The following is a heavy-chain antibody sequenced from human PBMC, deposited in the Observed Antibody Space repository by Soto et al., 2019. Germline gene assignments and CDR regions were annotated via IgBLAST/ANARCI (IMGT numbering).Heavy chain of an antibody. J-gene: IGHJ4*02. D-gene: IGHD2-15*01. CDR3: ARYCSGGSCYSSHFDY. Sequence: QVQLQESGPGLVKPSQTLSLTCTVSGGSISSGGYYWSWIRQHPGKGLEWIGYIFYSGSTYYNPSLKSRVTIPVDTYKNQFSLKLSSVTAADTAVYYCARYCSGGSCYSSHFDYWGQGTLVTVSS. CDR2: IFYSGST. CDR1: GGSISSGGYY. V-gene: IGHV4-31*03.